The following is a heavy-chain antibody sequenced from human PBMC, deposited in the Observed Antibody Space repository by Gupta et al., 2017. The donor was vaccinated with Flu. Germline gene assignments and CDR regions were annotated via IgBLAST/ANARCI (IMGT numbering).Heavy chain of an antibody. V-gene: IGHV4-59*01. CDR1: GGSISSYS. Sequence: QVQLQESGTGLVTPSETLSLTCTVSGGSISSYSWSWIRQPPGKGLEWIGYIYYSGSTNYNPSLKSRVTISVDTSKNQFSLKLSSVTAADTAVYYCARAYSSSRKNWFDPWGQGTLVTVSS. CDR2: IYYSGST. D-gene: IGHD6-13*01. CDR3: ARAYSSSRKNWFDP. J-gene: IGHJ5*02.